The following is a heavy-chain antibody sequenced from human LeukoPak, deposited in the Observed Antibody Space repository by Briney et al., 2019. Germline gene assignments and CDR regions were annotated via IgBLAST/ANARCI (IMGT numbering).Heavy chain of an antibody. V-gene: IGHV5-51*01. D-gene: IGHD3-9*01. J-gene: IGHJ5*02. CDR3: ARRSDISASPNWFDP. CDR2: IHSDDSDT. Sequence: GESLKISCKASGYRFLNHWIGGVRQMPGKGLEWMGIIHSDDSDTRYSPSFRGHVTMSVDKSATTAYLQWDTLKASDTAIYYCARRSDISASPNWFDPWGQGTLVIVSS. CDR1: GYRFLNHW.